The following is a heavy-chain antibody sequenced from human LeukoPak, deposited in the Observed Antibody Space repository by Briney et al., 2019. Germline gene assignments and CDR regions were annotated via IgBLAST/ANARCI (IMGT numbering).Heavy chain of an antibody. CDR1: GGTFSSYA. D-gene: IGHD1-26*01. CDR2: IIPIFGTA. V-gene: IGHV1-69*06. J-gene: IGHJ6*03. CDR3: ARARVPSGSYDYYYYYYMDV. Sequence: GASVKVSCKASGGTFSSYAISGVRQAPGQGLEWMGGIIPIFGTANYAQKFQGRVTITADKSTSTAYMELSSLRSEDTAVYYCARARVPSGSYDYYYYYYMDVWGKGTTVTVSS.